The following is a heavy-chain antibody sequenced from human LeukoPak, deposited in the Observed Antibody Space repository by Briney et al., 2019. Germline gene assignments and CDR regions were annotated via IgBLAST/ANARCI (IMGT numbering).Heavy chain of an antibody. CDR1: GGSIISYY. CDR3: ARQVYSRTTMDV. CDR2: IYTTGST. J-gene: IGHJ6*03. D-gene: IGHD5-18*01. Sequence: PSETLSLTCTVSGGSIISYYWSWIRQPSGKGLEWIGYIYTTGSTNYNPSLKSRVTISVDTSKNQFSLKLSSVTAADTAVYYCARQVYSRTTMDVWGKGTTVTVSS. V-gene: IGHV4-4*09.